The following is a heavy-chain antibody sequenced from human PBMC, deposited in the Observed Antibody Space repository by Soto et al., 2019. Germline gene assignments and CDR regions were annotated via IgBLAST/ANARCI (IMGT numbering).Heavy chain of an antibody. V-gene: IGHV4-39*01. CDR3: ARHGPGGSYSDY. CDR1: GGSISSSSYY. J-gene: IGHJ4*02. Sequence: QLQLQESGPGLVKPSETLSLTCTVSGGSISSSSYYWGWIRQPPGKGLEWIGSIYYSGSTYYNPSLKSRVTISVDTSKHQFSLKRSSVTAADTAVYYCARHGPGGSYSDYWGQGTLVTVSS. D-gene: IGHD1-26*01. CDR2: IYYSGST.